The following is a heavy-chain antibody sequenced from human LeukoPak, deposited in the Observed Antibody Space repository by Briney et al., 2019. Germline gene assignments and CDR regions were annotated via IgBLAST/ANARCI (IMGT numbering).Heavy chain of an antibody. CDR2: VSLSGLT. D-gene: IGHD2-8*01. CDR1: GGSITSTNW. V-gene: IGHV4-4*02. Sequence: SGTLSLTCGVSGGSITSTNWWSWVRQPPGQGLEWIGEVSLSGLTNYNPSPSSRVIMALDTSKNHLSLHLTSVTAADTAVYYCSRENGAFSPFGYWGQGYLVTVLS. J-gene: IGHJ4*02. CDR3: SRENGAFSPFGY.